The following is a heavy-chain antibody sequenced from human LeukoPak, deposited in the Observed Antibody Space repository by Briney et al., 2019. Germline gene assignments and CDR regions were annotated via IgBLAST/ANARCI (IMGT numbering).Heavy chain of an antibody. Sequence: PGGSLRLSCAASGFTFSNYAMSWVRQAPGKGLEWVSAISSTVGSTYYADSVKGRFTISRDNSKNTLYLQMNSLRAEDTAVYYCAKEAITMVRGVNPAVFAAWGQGTLVSVSS. CDR1: GFTFSNYA. D-gene: IGHD3-10*01. CDR2: ISSTVGST. V-gene: IGHV3-23*01. J-gene: IGHJ5*02. CDR3: AKEAITMVRGVNPAVFAA.